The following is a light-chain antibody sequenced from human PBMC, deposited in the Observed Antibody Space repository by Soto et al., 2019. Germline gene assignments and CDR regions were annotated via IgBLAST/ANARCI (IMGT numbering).Light chain of an antibody. V-gene: IGKV3-20*01. CDR3: QPYGSSPLT. CDR2: GAS. CDR1: QSVSSSY. Sequence: EIVLTQSPGTLSLSPGERATLSCRASQSVSSSYLAWYQQKTGQAPRLLIYGASSRATGIPDRFSGSGSGTDFTLTISRLEPEDVAVYYCQPYGSSPLTFGGGTKVEIK. J-gene: IGKJ4*02.